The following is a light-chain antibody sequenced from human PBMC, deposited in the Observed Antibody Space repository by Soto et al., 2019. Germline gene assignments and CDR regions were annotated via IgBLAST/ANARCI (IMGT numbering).Light chain of an antibody. CDR1: NFGSKI. J-gene: IGLJ2*01. V-gene: IGLV3-21*02. Sequence: SYELTQPPSVSVAPGQTARITCGGNNFGSKIVHWYQQKPGQAPLLIVYNDHDRPSGIPDRFSGSNSVNTATLTISGVEVGDEADYYCQVWDSSSDHLVFGGGTKLTVL. CDR3: QVWDSSSDHLV. CDR2: NDH.